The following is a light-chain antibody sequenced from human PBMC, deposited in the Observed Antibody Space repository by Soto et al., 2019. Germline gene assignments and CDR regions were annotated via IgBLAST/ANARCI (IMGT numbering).Light chain of an antibody. CDR3: MQSVDKLT. CDR1: QSLEYSDGNSY. CDR2: KVS. J-gene: IGKJ2*01. V-gene: IGKV2-30*01. Sequence: DVVLTQSPLALAVTLGQPASISCRSSQSLEYSDGNSYLNWFQQRPGQSPRRLIYKVSNRDSGVPDRFSGSGSGTDFTLDISRVETGDVGVYYCMQSVDKLTFGQGTKVDIK.